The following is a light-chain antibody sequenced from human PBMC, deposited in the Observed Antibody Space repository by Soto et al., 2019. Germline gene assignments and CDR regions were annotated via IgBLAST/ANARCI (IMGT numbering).Light chain of an antibody. J-gene: IGLJ1*01. CDR1: SSDVGGYNY. V-gene: IGLV2-14*01. Sequence: QSVLTQPASVSVSPGQSITIFCTGTSSDVGGYNYVSWYQQHPGKAPKLMIYDVSNRPSGVSNRFSGSKSGNTASLTISGLQAEDEADYYCSSYTSSSTPYVFGTGTKVTV. CDR2: DVS. CDR3: SSYTSSSTPYV.